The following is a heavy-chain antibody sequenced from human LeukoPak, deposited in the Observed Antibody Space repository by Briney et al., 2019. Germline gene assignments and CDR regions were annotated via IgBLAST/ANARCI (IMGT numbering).Heavy chain of an antibody. CDR2: IFNSGST. Sequence: PSETLSLTCAVSGYSLNSGYYWGWIRQSPGKGLEWIGSIFNSGSTYFNPSLNSRVTISLDTSKNHFSLELKSVTAADTALYFCARQLVLGVKTFDSWGQGTLVAVSS. V-gene: IGHV4-38-2*01. CDR3: ARQLVLGVKTFDS. J-gene: IGHJ4*02. D-gene: IGHD3-3*01. CDR1: GYSLNSGYY.